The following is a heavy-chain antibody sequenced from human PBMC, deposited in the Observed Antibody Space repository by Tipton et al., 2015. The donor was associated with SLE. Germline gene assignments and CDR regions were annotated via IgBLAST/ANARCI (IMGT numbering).Heavy chain of an antibody. Sequence: TLSLTCTVSGGSISSSSYYWGWIRQPPGKGLEWIGSIYYSWSTYYNPSRKSRVTISVDTSKNQFSLKLSSVTAADTAVYYCARDENTVVTLGYWGQGTLVTVSS. J-gene: IGHJ4*02. CDR2: IYYSWST. CDR3: ARDENTVVTLGY. V-gene: IGHV4-39*07. D-gene: IGHD4-23*01. CDR1: GGSISSSSYY.